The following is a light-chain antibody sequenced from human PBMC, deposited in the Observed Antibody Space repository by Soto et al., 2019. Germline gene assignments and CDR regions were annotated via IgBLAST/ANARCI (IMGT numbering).Light chain of an antibody. V-gene: IGKV3-20*01. CDR1: QSVSNNY. CDR3: QQYNTFWT. CDR2: GAS. Sequence: EIVLTQSPGTLSLSPGERATLSCRASQSVSNNYLAWYQQKPGQAPRLLIFGASNRATGVPARFSASGSGTDFTLTISSLQPDDFATYYCQQYNTFWTFGQGTKVDNQ. J-gene: IGKJ1*01.